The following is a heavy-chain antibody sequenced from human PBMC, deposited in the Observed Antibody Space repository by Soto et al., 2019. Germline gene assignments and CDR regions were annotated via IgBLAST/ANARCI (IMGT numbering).Heavy chain of an antibody. V-gene: IGHV4-34*01. J-gene: IGHJ4*02. CDR3: ARGLRVGTTYDY. D-gene: IGHD1-1*01. CDR1: GGSFSGYY. CDR2: INHSGST. Sequence: SETLSLTCAVYGGSFSGYYWSWIRQPPGKGLEWIGEINHSGSTNYNPSLKSRVTVSVDTSKNQFSLKLSSVTAADTAVYYCARGLRVGTTYDYWGQGTLVTVSS.